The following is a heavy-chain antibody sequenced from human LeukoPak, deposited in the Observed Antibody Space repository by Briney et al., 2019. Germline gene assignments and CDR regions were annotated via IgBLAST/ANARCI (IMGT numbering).Heavy chain of an antibody. CDR3: ARDKWSGEAFDI. CDR2: IYYSGSN. Sequence: SETLSLTCTVSGGSISSYYWSWIRQPPGKGLEWIGYIYYSGSNNYNPSLKSRVTISVDTSKNQFSLKLSSVTAADTAVYYCARDKWSGEAFDIWGQGTMVTVSS. J-gene: IGHJ3*02. CDR1: GGSISSYY. D-gene: IGHD3-3*01. V-gene: IGHV4-59*01.